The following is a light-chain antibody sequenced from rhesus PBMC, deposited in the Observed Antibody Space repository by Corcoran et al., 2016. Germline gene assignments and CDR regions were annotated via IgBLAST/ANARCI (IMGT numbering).Light chain of an antibody. CDR3: MQALRSPWT. V-gene: IGKV2-82*02. Sequence: DIVMTQTPLSLPVTLGEPASISCRSSQSLVYSDGKTYLYWYRQKPGQSPQLLIYLVSNRASGVPDKFSGRVVRTDFTLKISRVEAEDVGVYDFMQALRSPWTFGQGPKVEIK. CDR2: LVS. J-gene: IGKJ1*01. CDR1: QSLVYSDGKTY.